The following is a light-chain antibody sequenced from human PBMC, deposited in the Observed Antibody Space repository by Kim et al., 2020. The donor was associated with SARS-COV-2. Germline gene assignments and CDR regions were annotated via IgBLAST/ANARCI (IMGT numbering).Light chain of an antibody. CDR1: KLGDKY. V-gene: IGLV3-1*01. CDR3: QAWDSSTAVV. CDR2: QDS. J-gene: IGLJ2*01. Sequence: PGQTASLTCSGDKLGDKYACWYQQKPGQSPVLVIYQDSKRPSGIPERFSGSNSGNTATLTISGTQAMDEADYYCQAWDSSTAVVFGGGTQLTVL.